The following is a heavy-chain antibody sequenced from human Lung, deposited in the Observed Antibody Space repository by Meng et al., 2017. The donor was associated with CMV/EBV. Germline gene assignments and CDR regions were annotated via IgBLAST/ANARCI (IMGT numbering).Heavy chain of an antibody. CDR1: GFRFDYYG. Sequence: GGSLRLXCAASGFRFDYYGTHWVRQTTGKGLEWVAFIRHDGTNKFYGASVKGRFTISRDNSKSTVYLQMNSMRTEETALYYCAKDLLLFGGPNAYFDQWGQGTXVNVSS. D-gene: IGHD3-16*01. CDR2: IRHDGTNK. CDR3: AKDLLLFGGPNAYFDQ. J-gene: IGHJ4*02. V-gene: IGHV3-30*02.